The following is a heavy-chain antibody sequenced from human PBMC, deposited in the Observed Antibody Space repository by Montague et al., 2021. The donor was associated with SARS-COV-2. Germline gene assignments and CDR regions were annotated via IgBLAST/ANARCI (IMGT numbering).Heavy chain of an antibody. Sequence: SETLSLTCTVSGASVGSSDWGWIRQSPGKGLEWIGYFYSAGSTGYNPSLKSRATISRDTSKNQFSLKVRSVTAADSAVYYCARETMTADAFDIWGQGTMVTVSS. CDR1: GASVGSSD. J-gene: IGHJ3*02. V-gene: IGHV4-59*02. D-gene: IGHD1-14*01. CDR3: ARETMTADAFDI. CDR2: FYSAGST.